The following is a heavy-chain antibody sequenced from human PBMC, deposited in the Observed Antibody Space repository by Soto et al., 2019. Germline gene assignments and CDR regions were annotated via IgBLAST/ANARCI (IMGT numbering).Heavy chain of an antibody. J-gene: IGHJ3*02. Sequence: SVKVSCKASGGTFSSYAISWVRQAPGQGLEWMGGIIPIFGTANYAQKFQGRVTITADESTSTAYMELSSLRSEDTAVYYGARVVGKPHADAFDIWGQGTMVTVSS. CDR1: GGTFSSYA. CDR3: ARVVGKPHADAFDI. V-gene: IGHV1-69*13. CDR2: IIPIFGTA. D-gene: IGHD6-6*01.